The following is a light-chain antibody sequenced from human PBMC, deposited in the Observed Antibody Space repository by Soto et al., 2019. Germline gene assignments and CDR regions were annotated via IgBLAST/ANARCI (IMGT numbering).Light chain of an antibody. CDR1: QNVGSN. CDR2: AAS. Sequence: ELVMTQSPATLSVSPGERATLSCRASQNVGSNLAWYQQKPGQAPRLLIYAASNRATGIPTKFSGSGSGTEFTLSISSLQSEDFALYYCQQFDHWPGTFGQGTKVEIK. V-gene: IGKV3-15*01. J-gene: IGKJ1*01. CDR3: QQFDHWPGT.